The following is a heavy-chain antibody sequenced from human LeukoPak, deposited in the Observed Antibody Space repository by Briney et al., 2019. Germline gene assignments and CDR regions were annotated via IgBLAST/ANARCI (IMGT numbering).Heavy chain of an antibody. J-gene: IGHJ4*02. CDR2: IYSGGST. V-gene: IGHV3-66*01. D-gene: IGHD3-22*01. CDR3: ARDLTGLGGYYFDY. CDR1: GFTLSSNY. Sequence: PGGSLRLSCAASGFTLSSNYMNWVRQAPGKGLEWASVIYSGGSTYYADSVKGRFTISRDNSKNTLYLQMNSLRAEDTAVYYCARDLTGLGGYYFDYWGQGTLVTVSS.